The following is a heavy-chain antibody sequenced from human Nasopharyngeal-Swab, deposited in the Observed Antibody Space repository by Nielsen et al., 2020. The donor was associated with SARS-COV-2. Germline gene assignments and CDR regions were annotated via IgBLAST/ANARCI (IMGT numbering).Heavy chain of an antibody. V-gene: IGHV3-74*01. CDR2: INSDGRTT. CDR3: VRGAGGNYYGVDY. CDR1: GFTFCSYW. J-gene: IGHJ4*02. Sequence: GESLKISCAASGFTFCSYWMHWVRQAPGKGLLWVSRINSDGRTTSYADSVKGRFTISRDNAKNTLYLQMNSLRAEDTAVYYCVRGAGGNYYGVDYWGQGTLVTVSS. D-gene: IGHD1-26*01.